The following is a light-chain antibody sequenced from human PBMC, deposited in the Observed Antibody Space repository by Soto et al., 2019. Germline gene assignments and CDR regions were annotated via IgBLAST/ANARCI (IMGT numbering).Light chain of an antibody. CDR1: SSDVGGYNY. CDR2: EVS. J-gene: IGLJ2*01. V-gene: IGLV2-14*01. CDR3: SSYTSSSTVV. Sequence: QSALTQPASVSGSPGQSITISCTGTSSDVGGYNYVSWYQQHPGKAPKLMIYEVSNRPSGVSNRFSGSKSGNTASLTISGLQAEDEADYYCSSYTSSSTVVFGGVTKLTGL.